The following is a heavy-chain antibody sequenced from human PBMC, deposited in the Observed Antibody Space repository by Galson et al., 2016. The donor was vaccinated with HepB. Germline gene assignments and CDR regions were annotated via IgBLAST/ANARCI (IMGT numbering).Heavy chain of an antibody. CDR3: ARMRRFGEFYFDY. J-gene: IGHJ4*02. CDR2: IKQDGSER. D-gene: IGHD3-10*01. V-gene: IGHV3-7*01. CDR1: GFTFGSHW. Sequence: SLRLSCAASGFTFGSHWMSWVRQAPGKGLEWVANIKQDGSERYYVDSVKGRFTISRDNAKNSLYLQMNSLRAEDTAVYYCARMRRFGEFYFDYWGQGTLVTVSS.